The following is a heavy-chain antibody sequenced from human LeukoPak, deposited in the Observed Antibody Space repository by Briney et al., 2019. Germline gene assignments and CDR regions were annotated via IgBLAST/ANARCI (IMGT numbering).Heavy chain of an antibody. CDR1: GGSISSTNYY. V-gene: IGHV4-39*07. CDR3: ARGRGGDY. D-gene: IGHD4-23*01. CDR2: INHSGST. Sequence: SETLSLTCTVSGGSISSTNYYWSWIRQPPGKGLEWIGEINHSGSTNYNPSLKSRVTISVDTSKNQFSLKLSSVTAADTAVYYCARGRGGDYWGQGTLVTVSS. J-gene: IGHJ4*02.